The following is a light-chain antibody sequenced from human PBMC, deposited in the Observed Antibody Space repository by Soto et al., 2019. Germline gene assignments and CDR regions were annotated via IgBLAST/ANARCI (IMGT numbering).Light chain of an antibody. V-gene: IGLV2-11*01. CDR3: CSYAGGYTHAV. Sequence: QSALTQPRSVSGPPGQSVSISCSGTSSDVGTYNYVSWYQQHPGKAPKLMIYDVSKRPSGVPDRFSGSKSGNKASLTISGLQAEDEADYYCCSYAGGYTHAVFGGGTKLTVL. CDR2: DVS. CDR1: SSDVGTYNY. J-gene: IGLJ2*01.